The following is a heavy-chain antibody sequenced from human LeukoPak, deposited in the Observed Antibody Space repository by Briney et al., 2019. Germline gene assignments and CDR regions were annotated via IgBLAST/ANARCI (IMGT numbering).Heavy chain of an antibody. Sequence: GGSLRLSCAASGFTVSSNYMSWVRQAPGKGLEWVSVIYSGGSTYYADSVKGRFTISRDKPKNTLYLQMNRLRAEDTAVYYCAKGASSGYYTLEYWGQGTLVTVSS. CDR2: IYSGGST. V-gene: IGHV3-53*01. D-gene: IGHD3-22*01. CDR3: AKGASSGYYTLEY. CDR1: GFTVSSNY. J-gene: IGHJ4*02.